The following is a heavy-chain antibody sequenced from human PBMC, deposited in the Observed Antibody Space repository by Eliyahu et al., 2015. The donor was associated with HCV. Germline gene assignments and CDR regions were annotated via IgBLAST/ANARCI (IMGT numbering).Heavy chain of an antibody. Sequence: EVQLVESGGGLVQPGRSLXLSCAASGFTFDXYAMHWVRQAPGKGLGWVSGISWNSGSIGYADSVKGRFTISRDNAKNSLYLQMNSLRAEDTALYYCAKSPPNFIEFDYWGQGTLVTVSS. J-gene: IGHJ4*02. CDR1: GFTFDXYA. V-gene: IGHV3-9*01. CDR2: ISWNSGSI. CDR3: AKSPPNFIEFDY.